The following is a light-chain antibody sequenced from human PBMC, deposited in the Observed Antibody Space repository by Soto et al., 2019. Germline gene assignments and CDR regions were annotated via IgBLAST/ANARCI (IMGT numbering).Light chain of an antibody. Sequence: EILLTQSPGTLSLSPGERATLSCRASQSVRNNYVAWYQQKPGQAPRLFIRGASGRATGIPDRFSGSGSGTDFTLTISRLEPEDFAVYYCQQYGSSPYTFGQGTKLEI. J-gene: IGKJ2*01. CDR3: QQYGSSPYT. CDR2: GAS. CDR1: QSVRNNY. V-gene: IGKV3-20*01.